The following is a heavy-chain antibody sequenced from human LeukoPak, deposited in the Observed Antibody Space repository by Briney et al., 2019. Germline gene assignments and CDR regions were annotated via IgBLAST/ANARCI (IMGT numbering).Heavy chain of an antibody. Sequence: SETLSLTCTASGGSISNYYWSWIRQPPGKGLEWIGYIYSSGSTNYNPSLKSRVTISLDTSKNQSSLKLTSVTAADTAVYYCARHSSSSRGWFDPWGQGTLVTVSS. V-gene: IGHV4-59*08. CDR2: IYSSGST. CDR1: GGSISNYY. J-gene: IGHJ5*02. CDR3: ARHSSSSRGWFDP. D-gene: IGHD6-6*01.